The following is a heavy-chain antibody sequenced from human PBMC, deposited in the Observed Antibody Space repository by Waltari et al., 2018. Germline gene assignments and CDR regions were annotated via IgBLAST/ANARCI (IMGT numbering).Heavy chain of an antibody. J-gene: IGHJ4*02. CDR1: GASLRDFG. CDR2: VKSKKDGGAT. V-gene: IGHV3-15*01. Sequence: EVYLVESGGGLIQPGGSLRLSCLVSGASLRDFGMSWVRQAPGKGLEWLGRVKSKKDGGATDYAALVRGRFTISRDDSVNTVYMQMNSLTTEDTAVYYCTTDPRQWGQGTLVTVSS. CDR3: TTDPRQ.